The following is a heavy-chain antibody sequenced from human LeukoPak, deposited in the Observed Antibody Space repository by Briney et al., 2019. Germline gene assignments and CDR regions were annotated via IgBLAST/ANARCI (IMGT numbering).Heavy chain of an antibody. CDR1: GYTSTGYY. CDR2: INPNSGGT. J-gene: IGHJ5*02. CDR3: ARTYYYDSSGYYSSGWFDP. D-gene: IGHD3-22*01. V-gene: IGHV1-2*06. Sequence: ASVKVSCKASGYTSTGYYMHWVRQAPGQGLEWMGRINPNSGGTNYAQKFQGRVTMTRDTSISTAYMELSRLRSDDTAVYYCARTYYYDSSGYYSSGWFDPWGQGTLVTVSS.